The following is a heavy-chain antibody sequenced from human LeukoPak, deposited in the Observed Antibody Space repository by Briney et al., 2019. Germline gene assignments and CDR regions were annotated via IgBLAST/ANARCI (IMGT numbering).Heavy chain of an antibody. Sequence: SETLSLTCTVSGGSFSSGSYYWSWIRQPPGKGLEWIGYIYYSGSTNYNPSLKSRVTISVDTSKNQFSLKLSSVTAADTAVYYCARVSVAGAVTWIDPWGQGTLVTVSS. J-gene: IGHJ5*02. V-gene: IGHV4-61*01. CDR1: GGSFSSGSYY. CDR2: IYYSGST. CDR3: ARVSVAGAVTWIDP. D-gene: IGHD6-19*01.